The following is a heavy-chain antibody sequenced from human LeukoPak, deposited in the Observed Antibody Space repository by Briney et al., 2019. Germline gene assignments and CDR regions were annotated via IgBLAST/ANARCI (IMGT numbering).Heavy chain of an antibody. CDR2: IGSSGAVI. J-gene: IGHJ4*02. V-gene: IGHV3-48*04. Sequence: PGGSLRLSCAASGFTFSDYTMNWVRQAPGKGLEWVSYIGSSGAVIQYADSVKGRFTVSRDNAQNSLYLQMNSLRAEDTAVYYCARPSRGYSYGIFDYWGQGTLVTVSS. CDR3: ARPSRGYSYGIFDY. CDR1: GFTFSDYT. D-gene: IGHD5-18*01.